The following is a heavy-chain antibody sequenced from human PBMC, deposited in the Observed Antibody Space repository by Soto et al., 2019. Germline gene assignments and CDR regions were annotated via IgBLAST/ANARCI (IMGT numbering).Heavy chain of an antibody. D-gene: IGHD2-15*01. Sequence: GGSLRLSCAASGFTFSSYGMHWVRQAPGKGLEWVAVIWYDGSNKYYADSVKGRFTISRDNSKNTLYLQMNSLRAEDTAVYYCARDSLKGCSGGSCYSGFSDYYYMDVWGKGTTVTVSS. J-gene: IGHJ6*03. CDR1: GFTFSSYG. V-gene: IGHV3-33*01. CDR2: IWYDGSNK. CDR3: ARDSLKGCSGGSCYSGFSDYYYMDV.